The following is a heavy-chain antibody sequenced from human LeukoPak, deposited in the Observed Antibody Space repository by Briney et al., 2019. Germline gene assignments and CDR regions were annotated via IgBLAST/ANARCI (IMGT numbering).Heavy chain of an antibody. CDR2: LTAGGAAT. CDR1: GYSITNHA. Sequence: PGGSLRLSCVGSGYSITNHAMSWVRQAPGKGLEWVSVLTAGGAATFKADSVKGRFTISRDISKNTLNLQMNSLRVEDTAVYYCARGLAAGASIYTFDMWGQGTMVIVSS. CDR3: ARGLAAGASIYTFDM. D-gene: IGHD6-13*01. J-gene: IGHJ3*02. V-gene: IGHV3-23*01.